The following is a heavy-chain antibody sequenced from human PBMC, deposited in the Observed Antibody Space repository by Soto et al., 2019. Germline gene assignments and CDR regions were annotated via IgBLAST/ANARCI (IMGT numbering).Heavy chain of an antibody. J-gene: IGHJ3*01. D-gene: IGHD3-22*01. Sequence: EVQLVESGGGLIQPGGSLRLSCAASGFTFSSNDMNCARPAPGKGLEWVSLIYSGGSTYYADSVKGRFTMSRDNSRNTLYLQMSSLSAEDTAVYYCATRPLLPGAPWGQGTMVTVSS. CDR1: GFTFSSND. CDR2: IYSGGST. V-gene: IGHV3-53*01. CDR3: ATRPLLPGAP.